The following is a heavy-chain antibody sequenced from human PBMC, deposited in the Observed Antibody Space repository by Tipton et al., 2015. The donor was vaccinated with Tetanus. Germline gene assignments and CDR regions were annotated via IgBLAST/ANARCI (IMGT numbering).Heavy chain of an antibody. CDR3: VRAPYSSPGQCYFDS. D-gene: IGHD4-11*01. CDR2: VYHTGGS. V-gene: IGHV4-30-2*01. J-gene: IGHJ4*02. Sequence: TLSLTCDVSGVSMRNGGFSWNWVRQPPGKGLEWIGYVYHTGGSYYSPSLKSRITMSVDLSKNQFSLKLSSMTAADTAFYYCVRAPYSSPGQCYFDSWGRGSLVTVSS. CDR1: GVSMRNGGFS.